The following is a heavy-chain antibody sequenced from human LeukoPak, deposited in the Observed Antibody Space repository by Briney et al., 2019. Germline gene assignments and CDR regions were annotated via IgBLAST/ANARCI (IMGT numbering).Heavy chain of an antibody. CDR2: ISYDGSNK. CDR3: ATFYGSGKGGAFDI. Sequence: GGSLRLSCAASGFTFSNYVIHWVRQAPGKGLEWVAVISYDGSNKYYADSVKGRFTISRDNSKNTLYLQMNSLRAEDTAVYYCATFYGSGKGGAFDIWGQGTMVTVSS. CDR1: GFTFSNYV. V-gene: IGHV3-30-3*01. D-gene: IGHD3-10*01. J-gene: IGHJ3*02.